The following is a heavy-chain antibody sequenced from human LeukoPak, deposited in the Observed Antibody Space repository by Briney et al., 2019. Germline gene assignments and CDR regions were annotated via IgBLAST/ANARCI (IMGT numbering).Heavy chain of an antibody. CDR1: GFTFSSYW. Sequence: GGSLRLSCAASGFTFSSYWMYWVRQAPGKGLVWVSRISSDGDTTNYADSVKGRFTISRDNAKNTLYLQMNSLRAEDTAVYYCARVLYSWNDVVDYWGQGTLVTVSS. D-gene: IGHD1-20*01. CDR3: ARVLYSWNDVVDY. CDR2: ISSDGDTT. J-gene: IGHJ4*02. V-gene: IGHV3-74*01.